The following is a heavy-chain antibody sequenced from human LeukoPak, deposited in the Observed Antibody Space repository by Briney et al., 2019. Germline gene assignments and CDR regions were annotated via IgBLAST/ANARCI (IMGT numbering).Heavy chain of an antibody. CDR1: GGSFSGYY. D-gene: IGHD3-3*01. Sequence: SETLSLTCAVYGGSFSGYYWSWIRQPPGKELEWIAYIYYSGSINYNPSLKSRVTISIDTSKNQFSLKLSSVTAADTAVYYCARDRWRSAFDIWGQGTMVTVSS. CDR2: IYYSGSI. V-gene: IGHV4-59*01. J-gene: IGHJ3*02. CDR3: ARDRWRSAFDI.